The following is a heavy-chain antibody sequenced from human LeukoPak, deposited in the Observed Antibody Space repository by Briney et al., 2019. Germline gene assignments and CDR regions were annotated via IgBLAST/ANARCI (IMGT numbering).Heavy chain of an antibody. V-gene: IGHV4-59*01. J-gene: IGHJ5*02. CDR2: VYYSGST. CDR1: GGSISSYY. D-gene: IGHD6-13*01. CDR3: ARHGIAAAGQSWFDP. Sequence: SETLSLTCTVSGGSISSYYWSWIRQPPGKGLEWIGYVYYSGSTNYNPSLKSRVTISVDTSNNQFSLKLTSVTAADTAVYYCARHGIAAAGQSWFDPWGQGTLVTVSS.